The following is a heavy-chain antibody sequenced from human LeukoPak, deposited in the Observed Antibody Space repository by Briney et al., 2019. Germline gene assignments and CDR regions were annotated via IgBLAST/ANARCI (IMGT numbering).Heavy chain of an antibody. CDR1: GGTFSSFA. V-gene: IGHV1-69*13. D-gene: IGHD3-22*01. CDR2: IIPIFGTA. CDR3: ARDGNPKTYYYDSSGYYGYYYYGMDV. J-gene: IGHJ6*02. Sequence: GASVKVSCKASGGTFSSFAISWVRQAPGQGLEWMGGIIPIFGTANFAQKFQGRVTVTADGSTSTAYMELSSLRSEDTAVYYCARDGNPKTYYYDSSGYYGYYYYGMDVWGQGTTVTVSS.